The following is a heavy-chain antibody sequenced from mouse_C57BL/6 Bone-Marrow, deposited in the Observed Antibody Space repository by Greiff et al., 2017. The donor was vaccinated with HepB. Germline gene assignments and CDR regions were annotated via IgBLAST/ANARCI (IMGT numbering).Heavy chain of an antibody. CDR3: ARDSSGYVYFDY. CDR1: GYTFTDYY. CDR2: INPNNGGT. D-gene: IGHD3-2*02. V-gene: IGHV1-26*01. Sequence: VQLQQSGPELVKPGASVKISCKASGYTFTDYYMNWVKQSHGKSLEWIGDINPNNGGTSYNQKFKGKATLTVDKSSSTAYMELRSLTSEDSAVYYLARDSSGYVYFDYWGQGTTLPVSS. J-gene: IGHJ2*01.